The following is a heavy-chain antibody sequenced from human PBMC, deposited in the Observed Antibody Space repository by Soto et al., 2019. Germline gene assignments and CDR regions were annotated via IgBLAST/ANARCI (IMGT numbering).Heavy chain of an antibody. D-gene: IGHD2-21*01. CDR3: AKDIGESDSSDY. CDR1: GFTFSSYG. Sequence: QVQLVESGGGVVQPGRSLRLSCAASGFTFSSYGTHWVRQAPGKGLEWVAVISYDGSNKYYADSVKGRFTISRDNSKNTLYLQMNSLRAEDTAVYYCAKDIGESDSSDYWGQGTLVTVSS. CDR2: ISYDGSNK. J-gene: IGHJ4*02. V-gene: IGHV3-30*18.